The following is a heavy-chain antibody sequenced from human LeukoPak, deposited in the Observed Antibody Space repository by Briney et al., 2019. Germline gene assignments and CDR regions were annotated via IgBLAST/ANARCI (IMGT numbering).Heavy chain of an antibody. CDR1: GFTFNNHA. V-gene: IGHV3-23*01. Sequence: GGSLRLSCAASGFTFNNHAMSWVRQAPGKGLEWVSGINGNGASTYYSDSVKGRFTISRDKSKNTLFLQMSSLRAEDTAIYYCAKDQGYSYYYLDYWGQGTLVTVSS. CDR3: AKDQGYSYYYLDY. D-gene: IGHD5-18*01. J-gene: IGHJ4*02. CDR2: INGNGAST.